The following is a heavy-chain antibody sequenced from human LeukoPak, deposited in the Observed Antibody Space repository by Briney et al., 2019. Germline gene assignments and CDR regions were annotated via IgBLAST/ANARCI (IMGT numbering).Heavy chain of an antibody. CDR3: AKVRRSYIYYYYMDV. D-gene: IGHD3-10*01. CDR1: GFTPSTYT. V-gene: IGHV3-21*01. J-gene: IGHJ6*03. Sequence: GGSLRLSCAASGFTPSTYTMNWVRQAPGKGLEWVSSISSSSSYIYYADSVKGRFTISRDDAKNSLSLQMNSLRAEDTAVYYCAKVRRSYIYYYYMDVWGKGTTVTISS. CDR2: ISSSSSYI.